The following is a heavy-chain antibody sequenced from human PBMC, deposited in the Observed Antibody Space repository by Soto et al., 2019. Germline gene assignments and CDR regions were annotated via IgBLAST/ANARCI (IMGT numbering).Heavy chain of an antibody. D-gene: IGHD2-2*01. J-gene: IGHJ6*02. Sequence: PGGSLRLSCAASGFTFSSYAMHWVRQAPGKGLEWVAVISYDGSNKYYADSVKGRFTISRDNSKNTLYLQMNSLRAEDTAVYYCAREHFKGYCSSTSCPDYYYGMDVWGQGTTVTVSS. CDR3: AREHFKGYCSSTSCPDYYYGMDV. V-gene: IGHV3-30-3*01. CDR1: GFTFSSYA. CDR2: ISYDGSNK.